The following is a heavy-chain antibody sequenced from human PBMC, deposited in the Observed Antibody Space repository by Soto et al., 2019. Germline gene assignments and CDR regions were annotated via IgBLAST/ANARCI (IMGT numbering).Heavy chain of an antibody. CDR3: GRDHYGFNSIDY. CDR2: IRGDGGYT. V-gene: IGHV3-74*01. CDR1: GFTFSSYW. D-gene: IGHD4-17*01. Sequence: EVQLVESGGGLVHPGGSLRLSCAASGFTFSSYWMHWVRQAPGKGLVHVSRIRGDGGYTDHAESVKGRFTISRDNAKNTRYLQMNSLRVEDTAVYYCGRDHYGFNSIDYWGQGTLVTVSS. J-gene: IGHJ4*02.